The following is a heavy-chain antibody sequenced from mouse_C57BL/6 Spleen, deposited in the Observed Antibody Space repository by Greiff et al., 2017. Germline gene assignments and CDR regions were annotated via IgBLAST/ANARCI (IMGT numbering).Heavy chain of an antibody. CDR3: ARPYDGYSSWLAC. CDR2: ISSGSSTI. Sequence: EVKLVESGGGLVKPGGSLKLSCAASGFTFSDYGMHWVRQAPEKGLEWVSYISSGSSTIYYADTVKGRFTISRDNAKNTLFLQMTSLRSEDTAMYYCARPYDGYSSWLACWGQGTLVTVSA. D-gene: IGHD2-3*01. J-gene: IGHJ3*01. CDR1: GFTFSDYG. V-gene: IGHV5-17*01.